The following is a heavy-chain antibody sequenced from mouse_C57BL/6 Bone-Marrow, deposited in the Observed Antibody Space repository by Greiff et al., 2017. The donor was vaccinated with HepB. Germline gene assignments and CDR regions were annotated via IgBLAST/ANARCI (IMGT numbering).Heavy chain of an antibody. CDR3: ARHSYYGSPWYFDV. J-gene: IGHJ1*03. CDR1: GFTFSSYG. V-gene: IGHV5-6*01. D-gene: IGHD1-1*01. Sequence: EVQLQQSGGDLVKPGGSLKLSCAASGFTFSSYGMSWVRQTPDKRLEWVATISSGGSYTYYPDSVKGRFTISRDNAKNTLYLQMSSLKSEDTAMYYCARHSYYGSPWYFDVWGTGTTVTVSS. CDR2: ISSGGSYT.